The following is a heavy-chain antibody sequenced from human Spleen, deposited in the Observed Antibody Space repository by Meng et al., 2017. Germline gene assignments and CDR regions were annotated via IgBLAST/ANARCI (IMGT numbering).Heavy chain of an antibody. CDR2: IYYSGST. J-gene: IGHJ4*02. CDR1: GVFISTYY. V-gene: IGHV4-59*01. D-gene: IGHD7-27*01. Sequence: SETLSLTCSISGVFISTYYWTWIRQPPGKGLELIGYIYYSGSTNHNPSLKSRVTISVDTSKNQFSRKLTAVTAADTDGYSCASFTGDGRFAYWGQGTLVTVSS. CDR3: ASFTGDGRFAY.